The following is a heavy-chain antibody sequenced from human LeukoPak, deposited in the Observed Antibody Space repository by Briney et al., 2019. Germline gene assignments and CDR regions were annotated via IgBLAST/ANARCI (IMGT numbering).Heavy chain of an antibody. Sequence: GSLRLSCEASGFTFSSYNMNWVRQAPGKGLEWIGDIYHIGSTNYNPSLKSRVAISIDTSKNQFSLKLASVTAADTAVYYCATLDHDILSGYSHLDHWGQGTLVTVSS. CDR2: IYHIGST. V-gene: IGHV4-59*03. J-gene: IGHJ4*02. D-gene: IGHD3-9*01. CDR3: ATLDHDILSGYSHLDH. CDR1: GFTFSSYN.